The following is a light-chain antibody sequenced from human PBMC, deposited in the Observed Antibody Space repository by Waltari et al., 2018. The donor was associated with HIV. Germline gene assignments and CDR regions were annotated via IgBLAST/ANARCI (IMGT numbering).Light chain of an antibody. Sequence: QSALTQPRSVSGSPGQSVTISCTGTSSDVGYYNYVSWYQQHPGKAPKLMIFDVNKRPSGVPDRFSGSKSGNTASLTISGLQAEDVADYYCCSYADKYTWVFGGGTKLTVL. CDR3: CSYADKYTWV. J-gene: IGLJ3*02. V-gene: IGLV2-11*01. CDR2: DVN. CDR1: SSDVGYYNY.